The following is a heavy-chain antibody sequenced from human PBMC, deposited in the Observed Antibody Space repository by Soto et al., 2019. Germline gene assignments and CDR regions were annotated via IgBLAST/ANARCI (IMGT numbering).Heavy chain of an antibody. V-gene: IGHV1-8*01. D-gene: IGHD1-26*01. J-gene: IGHJ4*02. CDR2: MQPSSGRT. Sequence: ASGTRSGTSCVCGICGLENCLVRQTTGQGLEWMGWMQPSSGRTGYAQKFQGRVTMTRDTSINTAYMELSSLTSEDTALYYSARGVTAGVVFLGQGNL. CDR1: VCGICGLE. CDR3: ARGVTAGVVF.